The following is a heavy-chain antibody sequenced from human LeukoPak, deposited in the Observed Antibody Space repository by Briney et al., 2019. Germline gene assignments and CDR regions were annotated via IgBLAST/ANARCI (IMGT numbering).Heavy chain of an antibody. J-gene: IGHJ4*02. Sequence: SETLSLTCTVSGASVGSGGYYWSWIRQPPGGGLEWIGYIYYISNTNYNPSLKSRVTMSVYPSKNQFSLKLNSVTAADTAVYYCARTQSQSGSYRYYFGYWGQGTLVTVSS. CDR3: ARTQSQSGSYRYYFGY. CDR2: IYYISNT. CDR1: GASVGSGGYY. D-gene: IGHD1-26*01. V-gene: IGHV4-61*08.